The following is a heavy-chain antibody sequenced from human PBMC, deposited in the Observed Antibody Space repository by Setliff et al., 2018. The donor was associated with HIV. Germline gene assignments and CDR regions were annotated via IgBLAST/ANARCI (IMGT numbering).Heavy chain of an antibody. J-gene: IGHJ3*01. V-gene: IGHV1-69*13. Sequence: GASVKVSCKASGGTFSNYAFSWVRQAPGQGLEWMGGIIPLFGTANYAQNFQGRVTITAYASTSTAYMDLSSLRSEDTAMYYCARDQHHYDSSGFDAFDLWGQGTMVTVSS. CDR2: IIPLFGTA. D-gene: IGHD3-22*01. CDR3: ARDQHHYDSSGFDAFDL. CDR1: GGTFSNYA.